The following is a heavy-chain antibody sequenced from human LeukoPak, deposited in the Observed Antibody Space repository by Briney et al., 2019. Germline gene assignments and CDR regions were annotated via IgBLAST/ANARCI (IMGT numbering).Heavy chain of an antibody. CDR1: GGSFSTYY. CDR3: ARDKFYCETGGFVDWFDA. CDR2: VHYSGNT. J-gene: IGHJ5*02. Sequence: SETLSLTCAVSGGSFSTYYWSWIRQPPGKGLEWIGHVHYSGNTNSNPSPKSRVTMSVDTFKNQFSLKLSSVTAADTAVYFCARDKFYCETGGFVDWFDAWGQGTLVTVSS. D-gene: IGHD2-8*02. V-gene: IGHV4-59*01.